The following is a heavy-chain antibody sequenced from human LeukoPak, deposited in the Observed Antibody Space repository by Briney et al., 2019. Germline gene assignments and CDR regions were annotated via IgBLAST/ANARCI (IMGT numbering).Heavy chain of an antibody. CDR1: GFTFSSYW. CDR3: ARDGPRSYYDFWSGSYYFDY. J-gene: IGHJ4*02. D-gene: IGHD3-3*01. CDR2: VKQDGSEK. V-gene: IGHV3-7*01. Sequence: GGSLRLSCAASGFTFSSYWMSWVRQAPGKGLEWVANVKQDGSEKYYVDSVKGRFTISRDNAKNSLYLQMNSLRAEDTAVYYCARDGPRSYYDFWSGSYYFDYWGQGTLVTVSS.